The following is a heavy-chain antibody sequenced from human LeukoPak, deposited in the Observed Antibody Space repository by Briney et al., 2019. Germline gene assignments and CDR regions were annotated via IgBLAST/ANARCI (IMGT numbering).Heavy chain of an antibody. Sequence: GGSLRLSCAASGFTFNIYAMHWVRQAPGQGLGWVSGISWDSTNIGYADSVKGRFTISRDNAKNSLYLQMSSLRAEDTALYYCAKVRGGYSYGDAFDIWGQGTMVTVSS. V-gene: IGHV3-9*01. CDR3: AKVRGGYSYGDAFDI. D-gene: IGHD5-18*01. CDR1: GFTFNIYA. CDR2: ISWDSTNI. J-gene: IGHJ3*02.